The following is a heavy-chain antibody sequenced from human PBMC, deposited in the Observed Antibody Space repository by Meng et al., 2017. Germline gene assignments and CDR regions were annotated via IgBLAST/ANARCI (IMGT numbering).Heavy chain of an antibody. CDR2: IYPGDSDT. J-gene: IGHJ4*02. Sequence: GESLKISCKGSGYSFTSYWIGWVRQMPGKGLEWMGIIYPGDSDTRYSPSFQGPVTISADKSTSTAYLQWRSLKASDTAMYYCARHQEYYYDSSGYPISPPPDYWGQGTLVTVSS. D-gene: IGHD3-22*01. V-gene: IGHV5-51*01. CDR1: GYSFTSYW. CDR3: ARHQEYYYDSSGYPISPPPDY.